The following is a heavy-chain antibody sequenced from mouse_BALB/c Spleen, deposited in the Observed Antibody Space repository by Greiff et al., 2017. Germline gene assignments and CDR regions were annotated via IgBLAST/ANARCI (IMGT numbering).Heavy chain of an antibody. CDR1: GYTFTSYW. CDR3: ARALDGYPLAY. V-gene: IGHV1-87*01. Sequence: VKLMESGAELARPGASVKLSCKASGYTFTSYWMQWVKQRPGQGLEWIGAIYPGDGDTRYTQKFKGKATLTADKSSSTAYMQLSSLASEDSAVYYCARALDGYPLAYWGQGTLVTVSA. J-gene: IGHJ3*01. D-gene: IGHD2-3*01. CDR2: IYPGDGDT.